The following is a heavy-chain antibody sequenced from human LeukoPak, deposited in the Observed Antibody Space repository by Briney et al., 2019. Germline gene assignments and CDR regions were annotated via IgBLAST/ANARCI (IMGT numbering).Heavy chain of an antibody. D-gene: IGHD3-22*01. CDR2: IYYSGST. Sequence: SETLSLTSTVSGGSISSHYWSWNWQPPGKGLEWIGYIYYSGSTNYNPSLKSRVTISVDTSKNQFSLKLRSVTAADTAVYHCARVSSGYIFDYWGQGTRFTFSS. CDR3: ARVSSGYIFDY. V-gene: IGHV4-59*11. CDR1: GGSISSHY. J-gene: IGHJ4*02.